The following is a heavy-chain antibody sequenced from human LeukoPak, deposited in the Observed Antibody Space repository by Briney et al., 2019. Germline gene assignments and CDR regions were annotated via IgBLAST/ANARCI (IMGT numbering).Heavy chain of an antibody. J-gene: IGHJ4*02. D-gene: IGHD2/OR15-2a*01. CDR2: IGSNT. CDR3: AKGSTSFYFEF. CDR1: GFTFDNYA. V-gene: IGHV3-23*01. Sequence: GGSLRLSCAASGFTFDNYAMYWVRQAPGKGLEWVSAIGSNTYYADSVKGRFTISRDNSANTLYLQMNSLRAEDTALYYCAKGSTSFYFEFWGQGTLVTVSA.